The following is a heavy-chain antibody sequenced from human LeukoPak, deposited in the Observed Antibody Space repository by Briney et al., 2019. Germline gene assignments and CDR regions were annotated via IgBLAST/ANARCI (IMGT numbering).Heavy chain of an antibody. CDR2: IWYDGSNK. V-gene: IGHV3-33*01. CDR1: GFTFSSYG. CDR3: ARDKYSSSSYYFDY. Sequence: PGGSLRLSCAASGFTFSSYGMHWVRQAPGKGLEWVAVIWYDGSNKYYADSVKGRFTISRDNSKNTLYLQMNSLRAEDTAVYHCARDKYSSSSYYFDYWGQGTLVTVSS. J-gene: IGHJ4*02. D-gene: IGHD6-6*01.